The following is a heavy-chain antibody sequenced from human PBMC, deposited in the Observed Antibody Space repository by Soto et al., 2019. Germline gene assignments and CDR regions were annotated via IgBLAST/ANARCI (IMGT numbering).Heavy chain of an antibody. CDR1: GGFISSYY. V-gene: IGHV4-59*01. CDR2: IYYSGST. CDR3: ATNTAMAPFDY. J-gene: IGHJ4*02. D-gene: IGHD5-18*01. Sequence: QVQLQESGPGLVKPSETLSLTCTVSGGFISSYYWSWIRQPPGKGLEWIGYIYYSGSTNYNPSLKGRVIISVDTSKNHFSLNLISVTAAETAVYYCATNTAMAPFDYWGQQTLVTVSS.